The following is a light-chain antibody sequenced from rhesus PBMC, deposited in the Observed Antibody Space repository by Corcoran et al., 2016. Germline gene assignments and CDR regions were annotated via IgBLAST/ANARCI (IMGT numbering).Light chain of an antibody. CDR2: AAS. Sequence: DIQMTQSPSSLSASVRDRVTITCQASQGISYNLAWYQQKTWKVPKLLIYAASTLQNGVPSRFSGSGSGTNFTLAISSLQPEDFATYYCQHDYGTFGQGTKVEIK. CDR3: QHDYGT. J-gene: IGKJ1*01. V-gene: IGKV1S17*01. CDR1: QGISYN.